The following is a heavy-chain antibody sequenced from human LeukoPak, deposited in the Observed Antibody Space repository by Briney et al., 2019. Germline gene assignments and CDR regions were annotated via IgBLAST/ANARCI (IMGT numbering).Heavy chain of an antibody. V-gene: IGHV3-9*01. D-gene: IGHD3-22*01. CDR1: GFTFDDYA. Sequence: PGGSLRLSCAASGFTFDDYAMHWVRQAPGKGLEWVSGISWNSGSIGYADSVKGRFTISRDNSKNTLYLQMNSLRAEDTAVYYCARALADYYDSSGGWRASYYYYGMDVWGQGTTVTVSS. CDR3: ARALADYYDSSGGWRASYYYYGMDV. J-gene: IGHJ6*02. CDR2: ISWNSGSI.